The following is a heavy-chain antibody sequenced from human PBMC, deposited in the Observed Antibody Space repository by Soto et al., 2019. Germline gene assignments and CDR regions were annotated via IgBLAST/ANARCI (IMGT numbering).Heavy chain of an antibody. CDR3: AKDGIYSGSLYYFDY. CDR1: GFTFSSYA. D-gene: IGHD1-26*01. CDR2: ISGSGGST. Sequence: GGSLRLSCAASGFTFSSYAMSWVRQAPGKGLEWVSAISGSGGSTYYADSVKGRFTISRDNSKNTLYLQMNSLRAEDTAVYYCAKDGIYSGSLYYFDYWGQGTLVTVSS. J-gene: IGHJ4*02. V-gene: IGHV3-23*01.